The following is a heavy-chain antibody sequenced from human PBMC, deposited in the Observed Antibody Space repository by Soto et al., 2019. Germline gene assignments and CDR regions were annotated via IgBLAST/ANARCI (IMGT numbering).Heavy chain of an antibody. J-gene: IGHJ6*03. CDR3: TREGSVYSSNRPYYSCYYRVV. CDR1: GFTFGEYA. CDR2: IRSKAYGRTT. V-gene: IGHV3-49*03. Sequence: GGSLRLSCTASGFTFGEYAMSWFRQAPGKGLEWVGFIRSKAYGRTTEYAASVKGRFTISRDDSKSIAYLQMNSLKTEDTAVYYCTREGSVYSSNRPYYSCYYRVVWGKGTTVTVSS. D-gene: IGHD6-13*01.